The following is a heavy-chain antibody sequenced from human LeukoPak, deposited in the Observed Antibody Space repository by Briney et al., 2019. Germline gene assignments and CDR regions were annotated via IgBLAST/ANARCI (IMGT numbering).Heavy chain of an antibody. D-gene: IGHD1-1*01. V-gene: IGHV2-5*02. Sequence: SGPTLVNRTQTLTLTCTFSGFSLSTSGVGVAWIRQPPGKALEWLALIYWDDDKRYSPSLKNRLTITKDTSKNQVVLRMTNLDPVDTATYYCTHSGWNDAFDIWGQGTMVTVSS. J-gene: IGHJ3*02. CDR1: GFSLSTSGVG. CDR3: THSGWNDAFDI. CDR2: IYWDDDK.